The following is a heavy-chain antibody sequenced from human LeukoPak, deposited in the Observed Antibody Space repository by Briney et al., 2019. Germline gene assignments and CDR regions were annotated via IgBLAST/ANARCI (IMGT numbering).Heavy chain of an antibody. CDR1: GYTLTNYL. V-gene: IGHV1-46*01. Sequence: ASAKVSCKASGYTLTNYLLYWVRQAPGQGLEWMGIINPSGGSTSYAQKFQGRVTMTRDTSTSTVYMELSSLRSEDTAVYYCARGHSSGYYWLDYWGQGTLVTVSS. CDR2: INPSGGST. J-gene: IGHJ4*02. CDR3: ARGHSSGYYWLDY. D-gene: IGHD3-22*01.